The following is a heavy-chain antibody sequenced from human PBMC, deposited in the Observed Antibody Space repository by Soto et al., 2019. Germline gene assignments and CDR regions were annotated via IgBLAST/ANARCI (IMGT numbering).Heavy chain of an antibody. V-gene: IGHV3-11*01. CDR3: ARAYYDFWSGYYTLHYYYGMDV. CDR2: ISSSGSTI. CDR1: GFTFSDYY. J-gene: IGHJ6*02. D-gene: IGHD3-3*01. Sequence: GGSLRLSCAASGFTFSDYYMSWIRQAPGKGLEWVSYISSSGSTIYYADSVKGRFTISRDNAKNSLYLQMNSLRAEDTAVYYCARAYYDFWSGYYTLHYYYGMDVWGQGTTVTVSS.